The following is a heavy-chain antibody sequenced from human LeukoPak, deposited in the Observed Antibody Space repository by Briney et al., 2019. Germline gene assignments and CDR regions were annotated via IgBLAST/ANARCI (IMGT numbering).Heavy chain of an antibody. CDR1: GFTFSSYA. CDR3: AKTLRPDNYVDY. J-gene: IGHJ4*02. Sequence: PGGSLRLSCAASGFTFSSYAMHWVRQAPGKGLEWVAVISYDGSNKYYADSVKGRFTISRDNSENTLYLQMNSLRAEDTAVYYCAKTLRPDNYVDYWGQGTLVTVSS. V-gene: IGHV3-30-3*02. CDR2: ISYDGSNK. D-gene: IGHD1-14*01.